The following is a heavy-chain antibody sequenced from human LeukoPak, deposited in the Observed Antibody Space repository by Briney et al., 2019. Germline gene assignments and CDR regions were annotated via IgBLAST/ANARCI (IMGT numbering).Heavy chain of an antibody. J-gene: IGHJ4*02. CDR1: GYTFTGYY. CDR2: INPNSGGT. Sequence: GASVKVSCKASGYTFTGYYMHWVRQAPGQGLEWMGWINPNSGGTNYAQKFQGRVTMTRDTSISTAYMELSRLRSDDTAVYYCARIDPKYYYDSSGYSDYWGQGTLVTVSS. V-gene: IGHV1-2*02. D-gene: IGHD3-22*01. CDR3: ARIDPKYYYDSSGYSDY.